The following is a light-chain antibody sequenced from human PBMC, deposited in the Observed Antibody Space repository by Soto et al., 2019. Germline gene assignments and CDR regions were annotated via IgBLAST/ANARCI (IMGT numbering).Light chain of an antibody. CDR2: EVS. V-gene: IGLV2-14*01. CDR3: SSYTTSSTLLDV. Sequence: QSVLTQPASVSGSPGQSITISCTGTSSDVGGYNSVSWYQQHPGKAPKLMIYEVSNRPSGVSNRFSGSKSGNTASLTISGLQAEDEADYYCSSYTTSSTLLDVFGTGTKLPVL. CDR1: SSDVGGYNS. J-gene: IGLJ1*01.